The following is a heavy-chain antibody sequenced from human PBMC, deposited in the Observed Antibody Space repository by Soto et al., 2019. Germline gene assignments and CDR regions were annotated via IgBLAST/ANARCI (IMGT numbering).Heavy chain of an antibody. CDR3: ARQLERGDLSEGFEY. CDR1: GDSISSSHW. Sequence: QVQLQESGPGLVEPSGTLSLTCAVSGDSISSSHWWSWVRQSPGKGLEWIGEIFHSGTAKYNPSLESRVTMSVDKSNNRLSLKLRSVTAADTAVYYCARQLERGDLSEGFEYWGQGTLATVSS. J-gene: IGHJ4*02. D-gene: IGHD1-1*01. V-gene: IGHV4-4*02. CDR2: IFHSGTA.